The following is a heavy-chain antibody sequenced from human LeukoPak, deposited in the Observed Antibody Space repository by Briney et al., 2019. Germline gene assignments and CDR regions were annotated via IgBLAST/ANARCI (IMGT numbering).Heavy chain of an antibody. Sequence: KPSETLSLTCNVYGGSISSYYWSWIRQPPGKGLEWIGYIYYSGSTNYNPSLKSRVTISVDTSKNQFSLKLSSVTAADTAVYYCARSGYSEDYWGQGTLVTVSS. CDR3: ARSGYSEDY. V-gene: IGHV4-59*01. CDR1: GGSISSYY. CDR2: IYYSGST. D-gene: IGHD5-18*01. J-gene: IGHJ4*02.